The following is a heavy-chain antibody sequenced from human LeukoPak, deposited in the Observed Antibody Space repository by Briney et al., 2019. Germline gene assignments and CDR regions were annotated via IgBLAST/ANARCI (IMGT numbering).Heavy chain of an antibody. Sequence: SETLSLTCTVSGDSFSSYHWSWLRQPPGKGLEWIGYISSSGSTSYNPSLETRLTISVDTSKNQFSLKLSSATAADTAVYYCARVGRGDHTWGSYYCDHWGQGTLVSVSS. V-gene: IGHV4-59*01. D-gene: IGHD3-16*01. J-gene: IGHJ4*02. CDR2: ISSSGST. CDR3: ARVGRGDHTWGSYYCDH. CDR1: GDSFSSYH.